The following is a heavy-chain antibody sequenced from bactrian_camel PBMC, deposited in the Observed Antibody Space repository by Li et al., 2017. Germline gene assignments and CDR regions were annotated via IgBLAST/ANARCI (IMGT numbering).Heavy chain of an antibody. CDR3: AADGGGTWYSPNY. D-gene: IGHD7*01. Sequence: VQLVESGGGLVQPGGSLRLSCGASGFTFSNYAMSWVRQAPGKGLEWVSNINRDGNRTHYADSVKGRFTISKDDAKNTLYLQMNSLKPEDTAVYYCAADGGGTWYSPNYWGQGTQVTVS. CDR1: GFTFSNYA. V-gene: IGHV3S31*01. CDR2: INRDGNRT. J-gene: IGHJ4*01.